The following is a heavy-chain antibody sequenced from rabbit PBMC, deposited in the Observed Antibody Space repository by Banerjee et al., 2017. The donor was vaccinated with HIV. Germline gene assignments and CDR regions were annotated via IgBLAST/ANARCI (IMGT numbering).Heavy chain of an antibody. D-gene: IGHD4-1*01. CDR1: GIDFSSHYY. V-gene: IGHV1S43*01. CDR2: IATNSGIT. Sequence: QQQLEESGGGLVKPGGTLTLTCKASGIDFSSHYYMCWVRQAPGKGLEWIACIATNSGITWYASWVIGRFTISKTSWTTVTLQMTSLTASDTATYFCARDLAGVTGWNFNLWGPGTLVTVS. CDR3: ARDLAGVTGWNFNL. J-gene: IGHJ4*01.